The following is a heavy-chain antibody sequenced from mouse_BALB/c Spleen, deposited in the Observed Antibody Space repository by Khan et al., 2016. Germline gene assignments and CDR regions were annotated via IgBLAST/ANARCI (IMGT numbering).Heavy chain of an antibody. J-gene: IGHJ1*01. CDR3: ARRYYYPHWCFDV. CDR1: GFTFSSYG. D-gene: IGHD1-1*01. V-gene: IGHV5-6*01. CDR2: ISSGGSYT. Sequence: EVELVESGGDLVKPGGSLKLSCAASGFTFSSYGMSWVRQTPDKRLEWVATISSGGSYTYYPDSVKGRFTISRDNAKNTLYLQMSSLKSEDTAMYCCARRYYYPHWCFDVWGAGTTVTVAS.